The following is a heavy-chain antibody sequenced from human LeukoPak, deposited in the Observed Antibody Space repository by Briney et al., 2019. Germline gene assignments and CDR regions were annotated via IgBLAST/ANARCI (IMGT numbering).Heavy chain of an antibody. D-gene: IGHD3-16*01. V-gene: IGHV3-23*03. J-gene: IGHJ4*02. CDR3: ANSVGAYLYRHDYFDS. CDR1: GFSIHTYA. CDR2: VNSVGSTA. Sequence: GGSLRLSWAAAGFSIHTYAVSSVRQAPGKGLKWVSIVNSVGSTAYYADSVKGRFTISRDNSKNRLYLQMSSLRAEYTALKRRANSVGAYLYRHDYFDSWGQGTLVTVSS.